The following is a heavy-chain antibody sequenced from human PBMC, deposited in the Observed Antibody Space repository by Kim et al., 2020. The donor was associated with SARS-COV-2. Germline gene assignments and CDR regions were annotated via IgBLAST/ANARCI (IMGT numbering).Heavy chain of an antibody. CDR3: ARGKVRGGGFDP. J-gene: IGHJ5*02. Sequence: NYNPSLKSRVTISVDTSKNQFSLKLSSVTAADTAVYYCARGKVRGGGFDPWGQGTLVTVSS. V-gene: IGHV4-34*01. D-gene: IGHD3-10*01.